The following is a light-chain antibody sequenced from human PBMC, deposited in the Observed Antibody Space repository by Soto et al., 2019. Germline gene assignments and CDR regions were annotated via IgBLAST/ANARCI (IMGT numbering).Light chain of an antibody. CDR2: EVS. Sequence: QSALTQPPSASGSPGQSVTISCTGTSSDVGGYNYVSWYQHHPGKAPKLMIYEVSKRPSGVPDRFSGSKSGNTASLTVSGLQAEDEAGYYCSSHAGSKNVVFGGGTQLTVL. V-gene: IGLV2-8*01. CDR3: SSHAGSKNVV. CDR1: SSDVGGYNY. J-gene: IGLJ2*01.